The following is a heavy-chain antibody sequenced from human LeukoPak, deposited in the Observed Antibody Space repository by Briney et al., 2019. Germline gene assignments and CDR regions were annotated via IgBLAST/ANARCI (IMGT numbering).Heavy chain of an antibody. D-gene: IGHD3-16*02. V-gene: IGHV3-23*01. Sequence: PPGGSLRLSCAASGFTFSSYAMSWVRQAPGKELEWVSAISGSGGSTYYADSVKGRFTISRDNSKNTLYLQMNSLRAEDTAVYYCAKIPMITFGGVIYYFDYWGQGTLVTVSS. CDR3: AKIPMITFGGVIYYFDY. J-gene: IGHJ4*02. CDR2: ISGSGGST. CDR1: GFTFSSYA.